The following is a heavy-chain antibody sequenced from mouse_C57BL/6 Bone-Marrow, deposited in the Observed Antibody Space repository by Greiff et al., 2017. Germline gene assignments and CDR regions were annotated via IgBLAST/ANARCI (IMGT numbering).Heavy chain of an antibody. J-gene: IGHJ3*01. V-gene: IGHV1-69*01. D-gene: IGHD1-1*01. CDR3: ARDRYYGSSWFAY. CDR2: IDPSDSYT. CDR1: GYTFTSYW. Sequence: QVQLQQPGAELVMPGASVKLSCKASGYTFTSYWMHWVKQRPGQGLEWIGEIDPSDSYTNYNQKFKGKSTLTVDKSSSTAYMQLRSLTSEDSAVEYCARDRYYGSSWFAYWGQGTLVTVSA.